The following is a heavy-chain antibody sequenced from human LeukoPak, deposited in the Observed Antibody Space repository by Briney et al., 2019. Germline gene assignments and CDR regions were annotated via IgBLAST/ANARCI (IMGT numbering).Heavy chain of an antibody. V-gene: IGHV3-23*01. D-gene: IGHD1-26*01. CDR2: ISGSVGST. J-gene: IGHJ4*02. CDR3: AKAMAFGGSF. CDR1: GFTFSTFA. Sequence: PGGSLRLSCAASGFTFSTFAMIWVRQPPGKGLEWVSVISGSVGSTYYVDSVKGRFTISRDNSKNTLYLQMNSLRAEDTAVYYCAKAMAFGGSFWGQGTLVTVSS.